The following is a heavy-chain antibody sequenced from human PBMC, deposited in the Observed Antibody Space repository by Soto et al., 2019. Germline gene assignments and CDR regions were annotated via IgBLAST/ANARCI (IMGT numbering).Heavy chain of an antibody. CDR2: IKRDGSEK. CDR1: GFTFSSYW. Sequence: EVQLVESGGGLVQPGGSLRLSCAASGFTFSSYWMSWVRQAPGKGLEWVANIKRDGSEKYYVDSVKGRFTISRDNAKNSLYLQMNSLRAEDTAVYYCARDWGLRSYGRNYYYYGMDVWGQGTTVTVSS. J-gene: IGHJ6*02. CDR3: ARDWGLRSYGRNYYYYGMDV. D-gene: IGHD5-18*01. V-gene: IGHV3-7*05.